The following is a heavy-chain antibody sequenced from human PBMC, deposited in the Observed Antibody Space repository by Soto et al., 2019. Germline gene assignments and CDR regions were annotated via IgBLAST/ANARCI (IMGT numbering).Heavy chain of an antibody. V-gene: IGHV3-30*04. CDR3: ASGAAFYYDTSRY. D-gene: IGHD3-22*01. Sequence: SLRLSCAAPGFSFSVYALHWIRQAPGEGLEWVAVISPNGNNQYYADSVKGRFTISRDTSKSTLSLQMTSLRPEDMAVYYCASGAAFYYDTSRYWGQGTLVTVSS. J-gene: IGHJ4*02. CDR1: GFSFSVYA. CDR2: ISPNGNNQ.